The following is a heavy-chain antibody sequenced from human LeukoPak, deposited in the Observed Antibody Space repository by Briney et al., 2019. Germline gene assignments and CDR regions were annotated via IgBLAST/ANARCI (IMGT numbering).Heavy chain of an antibody. CDR3: ASGKRAVAAPFDY. J-gene: IGHJ4*02. CDR2: ISSSSSYI. D-gene: IGHD6-19*01. V-gene: IGHV3-21*01. Sequence: PGGSLRLSCAASGFTFSSYSMNWVRQAPGKGLEWVSSISSSSSYIYYADSVKGRFTISRDNAKNSLYLQMNSLRAEDTAVYYCASGKRAVAAPFDYWGQGTLVTVSS. CDR1: GFTFSSYS.